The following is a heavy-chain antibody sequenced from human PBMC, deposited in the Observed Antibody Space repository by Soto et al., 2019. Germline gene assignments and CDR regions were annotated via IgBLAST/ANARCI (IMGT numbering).Heavy chain of an antibody. CDR2: IYYSGST. CDR1: GGSISSYY. V-gene: IGHV4-59*01. CDR3: ARVGGIAAPRQFGYYYYKMDV. Sequence: SETLSLTCTVSGGSISSYYWSWIRQPPGKGLEWIGYIYYSGSTDYSPSLKSRVTISVDTSKNQFSLKLSSVTAADTAVYYCARVGGIAAPRQFGYYYYKMDVGGQGPRVTV. J-gene: IGHJ6*03. D-gene: IGHD6-13*01.